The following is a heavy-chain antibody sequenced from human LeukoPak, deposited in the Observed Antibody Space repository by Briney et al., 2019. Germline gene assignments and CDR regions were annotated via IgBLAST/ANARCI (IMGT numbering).Heavy chain of an antibody. Sequence: SETLSLTCDVYGASFSDYYWSWVRQPPGKGLEWIGEINHSGSTNYNPSLKSRVTISVDTSKNQFSLKLSSVTAADTAVYYCARDRRRVSYDYVWGSYRFDYWGQGTLVTVSS. J-gene: IGHJ4*02. CDR2: INHSGST. V-gene: IGHV4-34*01. D-gene: IGHD3-16*02. CDR3: ARDRRRVSYDYVWGSYRFDY. CDR1: GASFSDYY.